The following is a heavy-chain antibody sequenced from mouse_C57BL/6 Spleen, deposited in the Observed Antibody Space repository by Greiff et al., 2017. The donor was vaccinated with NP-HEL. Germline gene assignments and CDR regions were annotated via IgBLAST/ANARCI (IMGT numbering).Heavy chain of an antibody. Sequence: LQESGAELARPGASVKLSCKASGYTFTSYGISWVKQRTGQGLEWIGEIYPRSGNTYYNEKFKGKATLTADKSSSTAYMELRSLTSEDSAVYFCAGSITTVVDYWGQGTTLTVSS. J-gene: IGHJ2*01. CDR2: IYPRSGNT. CDR3: AGSITTVVDY. V-gene: IGHV1-81*01. D-gene: IGHD1-1*01. CDR1: GYTFTSYG.